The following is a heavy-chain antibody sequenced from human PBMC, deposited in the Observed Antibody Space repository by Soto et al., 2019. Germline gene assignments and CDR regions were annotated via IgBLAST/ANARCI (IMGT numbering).Heavy chain of an antibody. Sequence: VKVSCKASGGTFSSYAISWVRQAPGQGLEWMGGIIPIFGTANYAQKFQGRVTITADESTSTAYMELSSLRSEDTAVYYCASVVVTAIDVYYFDYWGQGTLVTVSS. J-gene: IGHJ4*02. CDR1: GGTFSSYA. D-gene: IGHD2-21*02. CDR3: ASVVVTAIDVYYFDY. V-gene: IGHV1-69*01. CDR2: IIPIFGTA.